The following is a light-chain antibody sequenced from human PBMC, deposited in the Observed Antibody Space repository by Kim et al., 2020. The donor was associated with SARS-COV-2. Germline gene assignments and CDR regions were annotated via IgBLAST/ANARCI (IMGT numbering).Light chain of an antibody. J-gene: IGKJ5*01. Sequence: EIVLTQSPATLSLSPGERATLSCRASQSVGSYLAWYQQKPGQAPRLLIYDASNRATGIPARFSGSGSGTDFTLTISSLEPEDFAVYYCQQRSNCPPITFGQGTRLEIK. CDR1: QSVGSY. V-gene: IGKV3-11*01. CDR2: DAS. CDR3: QQRSNCPPIT.